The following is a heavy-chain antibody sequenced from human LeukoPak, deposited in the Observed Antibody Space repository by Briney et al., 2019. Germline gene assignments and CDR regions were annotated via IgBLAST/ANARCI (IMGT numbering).Heavy chain of an antibody. CDR1: GGSFSGYY. D-gene: IGHD5-18*01. V-gene: IGHV4-34*01. CDR3: ARGSGYSYGLGYFDY. Sequence: SETLCLTCAVYGGSFSGYYWSWIRQPPGKGLEWIGEINHSGSTNYNPSLKSRVTISVDTSKNQFSLKLSSVTAADTAVYYCARGSGYSYGLGYFDYWGRGTLVTVSS. CDR2: INHSGST. J-gene: IGHJ4*02.